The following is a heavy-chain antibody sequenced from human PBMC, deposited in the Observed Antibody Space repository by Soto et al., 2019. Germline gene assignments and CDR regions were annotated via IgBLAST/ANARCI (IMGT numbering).Heavy chain of an antibody. CDR2: IYYSGST. CDR1: GGSISSGGYY. CDR3: ARGGYYYSYGMDV. Sequence: PSDTLSLTCTVSGGSISSGGYYWSWIRQPPGKGLEWIGYIYYSGSTYYNPSLKSRVTISMDTSKNQFSLKLSSVTAADTAVYYCARGGYYYSYGMDVWGQGTTVTVSS. V-gene: IGHV4-31*03. J-gene: IGHJ6*02.